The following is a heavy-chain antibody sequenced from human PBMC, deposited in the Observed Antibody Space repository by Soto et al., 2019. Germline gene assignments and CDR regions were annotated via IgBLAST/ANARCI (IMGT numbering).Heavy chain of an antibody. CDR1: GFSLSSTRVA. CDR2: IYWDDDK. V-gene: IGHV2-5*02. CDR3: AHSVVAGLGYYFDY. J-gene: IGHJ4*02. Sequence: QITLKESGPTLVKPTQTLTLTCTFSGFSLSSTRVAVGWIRQPPGKALEWLALIYWDDDKRYSPFLKSRLTLTKHTSKNQVGLTMTNMDPVDTATYYCAHSVVAGLGYYFDYWGQGTLVTVSA. D-gene: IGHD6-19*01.